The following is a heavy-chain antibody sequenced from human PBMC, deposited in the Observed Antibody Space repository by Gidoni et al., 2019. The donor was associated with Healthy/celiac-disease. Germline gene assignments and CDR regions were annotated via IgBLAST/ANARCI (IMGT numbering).Heavy chain of an antibody. CDR3: ARDQYYYDSSGTSGDY. V-gene: IGHV3-21*01. Sequence: EVQLVESGGGLVKPGGSLRLSCAASGFTFSSYSMNWVRQAPGKGLEWVSSISSSSRYIYYADSVKGRFTISRDNAKNSLYLQMNSLRAEDTAVYYCARDQYYYDSSGTSGDYWGQGTLVTVSS. D-gene: IGHD3-22*01. CDR2: ISSSSRYI. CDR1: GFTFSSYS. J-gene: IGHJ4*02.